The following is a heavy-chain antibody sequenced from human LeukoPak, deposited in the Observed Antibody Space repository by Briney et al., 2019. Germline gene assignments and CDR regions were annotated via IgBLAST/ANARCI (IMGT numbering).Heavy chain of an antibody. V-gene: IGHV4-4*02. CDR3: ATRSSHQPPQFDY. D-gene: IGHD6-13*01. Sequence: PSETLSLTCAVSGGSISSSNWWSWVRQPPGKGLEWIGEIYHSGSTNYNPSLKSRVTISVDKSKNQFSLKLSSVTAADTAVYYCATRSSHQPPQFDYWGQGTLVTVSS. CDR2: IYHSGST. CDR1: GGSISSSNW. J-gene: IGHJ4*02.